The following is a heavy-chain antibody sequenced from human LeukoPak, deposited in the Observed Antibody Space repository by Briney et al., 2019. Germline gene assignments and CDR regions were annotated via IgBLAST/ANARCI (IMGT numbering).Heavy chain of an antibody. Sequence: PGGSLRLSCASSGFTFSSYEMNWVRQAPGKGLEWVSYTSSSGCTIYYADSVRGRFTISRDNAKNSVYLQMNRLRAEDTAVYYCARATRGVASNFDYWGQGTLVTVSS. CDR3: ARATRGVASNFDY. CDR2: TSSSGCTI. CDR1: GFTFSSYE. V-gene: IGHV3-48*03. J-gene: IGHJ4*02. D-gene: IGHD2-15*01.